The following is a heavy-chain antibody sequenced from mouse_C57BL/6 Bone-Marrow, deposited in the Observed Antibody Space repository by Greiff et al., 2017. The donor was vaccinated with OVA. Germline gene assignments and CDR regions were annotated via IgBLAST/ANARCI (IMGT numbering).Heavy chain of an antibody. Sequence: DVKLVESGGDLVKPGGSLKLSCAASGFTFSSYGMSWVRQTPDKRLEWVATISRGGSYTYYPDSVKGRFTISRDNAKNTLYLQMSSLSSEDTAMYYCARHGDYGSFFDYWGQGTTLTVSS. CDR1: GFTFSSYG. V-gene: IGHV5-6*02. J-gene: IGHJ2*01. CDR3: ARHGDYGSFFDY. CDR2: ISRGGSYT. D-gene: IGHD1-1*01.